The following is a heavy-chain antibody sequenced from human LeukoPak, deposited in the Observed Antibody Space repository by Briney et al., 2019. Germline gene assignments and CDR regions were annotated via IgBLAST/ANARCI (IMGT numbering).Heavy chain of an antibody. J-gene: IGHJ4*02. CDR2: IYYSGGT. V-gene: IGHV4-59*01. D-gene: IGHD2-15*01. CDR3: ARGGGPSYYFDY. CDR1: SGSITGYY. Sequence: SETLSLTCSVSSGSITGYYWSWIRQPPGEGLEWIGTIYYSGGTNYNPSLKSRVTISVGTSKSQFSLKLNSVTAADTAVYYCARGGGPSYYFDYWGQGILVTVSS.